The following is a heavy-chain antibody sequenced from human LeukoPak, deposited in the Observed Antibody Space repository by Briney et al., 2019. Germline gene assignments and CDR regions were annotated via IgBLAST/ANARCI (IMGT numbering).Heavy chain of an antibody. Sequence: SETLSVTCSVSDSIGSYYWSWIRQPAGKGLEWIGRVYSTGRTSSNPSLQSRVTLSVDTSKNQFSLTLSSVTAADTAVYYCARAPARGLYYFDHWGQGAQVIVSS. CDR1: DSIGSYY. CDR2: VYSTGRT. CDR3: ARAPARGLYYFDH. D-gene: IGHD3-10*01. V-gene: IGHV4-4*07. J-gene: IGHJ4*02.